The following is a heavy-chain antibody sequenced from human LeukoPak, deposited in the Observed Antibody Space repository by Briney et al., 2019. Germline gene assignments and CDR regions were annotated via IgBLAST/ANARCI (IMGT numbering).Heavy chain of an antibody. J-gene: IGHJ5*02. CDR1: GFTFDDYA. V-gene: IGHV3-9*01. D-gene: IGHD2-2*01. Sequence: GRSLRLSCAASGFTFDDYAMHWARQAPGKGLEWVSGTSWNSGNMGYADSVKGRFTISRDNAKNSLYLQMNSLRPEDTALYYCAKARSTSAWFDPWGQGTLVTVSS. CDR2: TSWNSGNM. CDR3: AKARSTSAWFDP.